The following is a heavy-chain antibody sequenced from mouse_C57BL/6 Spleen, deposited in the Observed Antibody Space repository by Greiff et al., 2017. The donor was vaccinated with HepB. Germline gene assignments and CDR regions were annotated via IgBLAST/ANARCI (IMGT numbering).Heavy chain of an antibody. V-gene: IGHV1-26*01. CDR2: INPNNGGT. J-gene: IGHJ4*01. CDR1: GYTFTDYY. Sequence: EVQLQQSGPELVKPGASVKISCKASGYTFTDYYMNWVKQSHGKSLEWIGDINPNNGGTSYNQKFKGKATLTVDKSSSTAYMELRSLTSEDSAVYYCAPGLRDYAMDYWGQGTSVTVSS. CDR3: APGLRDYAMDY. D-gene: IGHD3-1*01.